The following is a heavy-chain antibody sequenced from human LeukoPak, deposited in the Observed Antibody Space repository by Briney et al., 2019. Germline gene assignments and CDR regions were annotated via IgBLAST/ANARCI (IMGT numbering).Heavy chain of an antibody. CDR3: ATVVTRDYFDY. D-gene: IGHD4-17*01. V-gene: IGHV4-59*01. CDR2: SYYSGST. J-gene: IGHJ4*02. Sequence: SETLSLTCTVSGGSISSYYWSWIRQPPGKGLEWIGYSYYSGSTNYNPSLKSRVTISVDTSKNQFSLKLSSVTAADTAVYYCATVVTRDYFDYWGQGTLVTASS. CDR1: GGSISSYY.